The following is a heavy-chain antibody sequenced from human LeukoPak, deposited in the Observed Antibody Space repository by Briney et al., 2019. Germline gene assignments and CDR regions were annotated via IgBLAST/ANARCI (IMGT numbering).Heavy chain of an antibody. Sequence: SLRLSCAASGFTFDDYAMLWVRQAPGKGLEWVSGISWNSGSIGYADSVKGRFTIPRDNAKNSLYLQMNSLRAEDTALYYCAKDVGPYGSGSYEDYWGQGTLVTVSS. CDR1: GFTFDDYA. CDR3: AKDVGPYGSGSYEDY. V-gene: IGHV3-9*01. CDR2: ISWNSGSI. J-gene: IGHJ4*02. D-gene: IGHD3-10*01.